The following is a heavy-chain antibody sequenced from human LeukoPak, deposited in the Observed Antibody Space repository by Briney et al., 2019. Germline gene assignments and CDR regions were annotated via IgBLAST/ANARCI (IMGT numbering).Heavy chain of an antibody. J-gene: IGHJ4*02. V-gene: IGHV3-11*01. Sequence: GGSLRLSCAASGFTFSDYYMSWIRQAPGKGLEWVSYISSSGSTIYHADSVKGRFTISRDNAKNSLYLQMNSLRAEDTAVYYCASTIGATQFDYWGQGALVTVSS. CDR3: ASTIGATQFDY. CDR1: GFTFSDYY. D-gene: IGHD1-26*01. CDR2: ISSSGSTI.